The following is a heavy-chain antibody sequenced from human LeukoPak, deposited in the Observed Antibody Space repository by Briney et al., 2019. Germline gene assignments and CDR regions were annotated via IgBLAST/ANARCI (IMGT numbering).Heavy chain of an antibody. CDR1: GGSISSYY. CDR3: ARAGGYSYGMDV. Sequence: SETLSLTCTVSGGSISSYYWSWIRQPPGKGLEWIGYIYYSGSTYYNPSLKSRVTISVDTSKNQFSLKLSSVTAADTAVYYCARAGGYSYGMDVWGQGTTVTVSS. D-gene: IGHD6-25*01. V-gene: IGHV4-59*08. J-gene: IGHJ6*02. CDR2: IYYSGST.